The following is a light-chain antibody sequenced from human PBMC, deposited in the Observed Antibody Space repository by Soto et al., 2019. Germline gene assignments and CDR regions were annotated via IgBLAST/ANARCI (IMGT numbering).Light chain of an antibody. Sequence: SYELTQPSSVSVSPGQTARITCSGDILTKNYARWFQQKPGQAPLLLIYKDKERPSGIPERFSGSSSGTTVTLTISGAQVEDEADYYCYSAADNNRIFGGGTQLTVL. V-gene: IGLV3-27*01. J-gene: IGLJ2*01. CDR2: KDK. CDR3: YSAADNNRI. CDR1: ILTKNY.